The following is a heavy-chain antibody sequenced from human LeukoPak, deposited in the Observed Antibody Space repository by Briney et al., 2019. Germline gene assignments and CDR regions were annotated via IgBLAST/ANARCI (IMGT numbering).Heavy chain of an antibody. CDR2: IIPIFGTA. J-gene: IGHJ4*02. V-gene: IGHV1-69*13. D-gene: IGHD2-21*02. CDR1: GYTFTGYY. CDR3: ARAGPCGGGDCYSFDY. Sequence: ASVKVSCKASGYTFTGYYMHWVRQAPGQGLEWMGGIIPIFGTANYAQKFQGRVTITADESTSTAYMELSSLRSEDTAVYYCARAGPCGGGDCYSFDYWGQGTLVTVSS.